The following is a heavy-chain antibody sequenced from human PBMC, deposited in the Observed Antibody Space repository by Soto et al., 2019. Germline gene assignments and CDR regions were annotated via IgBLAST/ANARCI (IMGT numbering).Heavy chain of an antibody. CDR2: IWYDGNNK. Sequence: GGSLRLSCAASGFTFSSYGMHWVRQAPGKGLEWVTFIWYDGNNKYYADSVKGRFTISRDDAKNSVSLQMNSLRAEDTAVYYCARDGRRGYDMDVWGQGTTVTVSS. J-gene: IGHJ6*02. V-gene: IGHV3-33*08. CDR1: GFTFSSYG. D-gene: IGHD6-6*01. CDR3: ARDGRRGYDMDV.